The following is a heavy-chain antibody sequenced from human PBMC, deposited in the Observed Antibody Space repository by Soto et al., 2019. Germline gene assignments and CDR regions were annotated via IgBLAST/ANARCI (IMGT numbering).Heavy chain of an antibody. D-gene: IGHD3-9*01. CDR2: ISWDGGIT. CDR1: GFTFNAYT. J-gene: IGHJ4*02. Sequence: GGSLRLSCAASGFTFNAYTMHWVRQAPGKGLEWVSLISWDGGITYYGDSVKGRFTVSRDNSDNSLYLQMTSLRSDDTAFYYCAKDSYDILTGQKRYFDSWGKGPMVTVSS. CDR3: AKDSYDILTGQKRYFDS. V-gene: IGHV3-43*01.